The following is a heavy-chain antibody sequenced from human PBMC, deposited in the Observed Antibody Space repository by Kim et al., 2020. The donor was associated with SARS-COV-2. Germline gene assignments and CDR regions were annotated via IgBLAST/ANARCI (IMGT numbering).Heavy chain of an antibody. Sequence: GGSLRLSCAASGFTFSSYWMHWVRQAPGKGLVWVSRINSDGSSTSYADSVKGRFTISRDNAKNTLYLQMNSLRAEYTAVYYCARKGAVTAMAYYYYYGMDVWGQGTTVTVSS. CDR2: INSDGSST. D-gene: IGHD5-18*01. J-gene: IGHJ6*02. CDR3: ARKGAVTAMAYYYYYGMDV. V-gene: IGHV3-74*01. CDR1: GFTFSSYW.